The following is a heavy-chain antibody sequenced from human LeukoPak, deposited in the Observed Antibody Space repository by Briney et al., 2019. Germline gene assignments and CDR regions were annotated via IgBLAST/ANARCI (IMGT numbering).Heavy chain of an antibody. V-gene: IGHV3-21*01. J-gene: IGHJ4*02. CDR3: ARRSPNYYFDY. Sequence: SVNGRFTISRDNAKNSLYLQMNSLRAEDTAVYYCARRSPNYYFDYWGQGTPVTVSS.